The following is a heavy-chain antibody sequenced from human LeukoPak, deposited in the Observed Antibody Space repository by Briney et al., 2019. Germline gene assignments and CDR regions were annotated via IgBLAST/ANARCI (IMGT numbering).Heavy chain of an antibody. CDR3: AKDEEVSIVPDAFDI. D-gene: IGHD2-2*01. J-gene: IGHJ3*02. Sequence: GGSLRLSCAASGFTFSSYGMHRGRQAPGKGLEWVAFIRYDGSNKYYSDSVKGRFTIARDNYKNTLYLQMNSLRAEDTAVYYCAKDEEVSIVPDAFDIWGQGTMVTVSS. V-gene: IGHV3-30*02. CDR2: IRYDGSNK. CDR1: GFTFSSYG.